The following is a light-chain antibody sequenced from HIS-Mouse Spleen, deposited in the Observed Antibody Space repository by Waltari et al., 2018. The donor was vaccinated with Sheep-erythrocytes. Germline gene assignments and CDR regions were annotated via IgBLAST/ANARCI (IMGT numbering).Light chain of an antibody. CDR2: DVS. CDR3: CSYAGSYNHV. Sequence: QSALTQPRSVSGSPGPSVTISCTGTSSDVGCYNYFSWYQQHPGKAPKLMIYDVSKRPSWVPDRFSGSKSGNTASLTISGLQAEDEADYYCCSYAGSYNHVFATGTKVTVL. V-gene: IGLV2-11*01. J-gene: IGLJ1*01. CDR1: SSDVGCYNY.